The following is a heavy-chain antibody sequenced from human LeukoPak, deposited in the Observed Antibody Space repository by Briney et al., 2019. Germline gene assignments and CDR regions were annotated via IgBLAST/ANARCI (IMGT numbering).Heavy chain of an antibody. D-gene: IGHD3-9*01. CDR3: ARTSIFLDY. CDR2: IKEDGSEK. CDR1: GLNFSSRW. V-gene: IGHV3-7*03. Sequence: GGSLRLSCAASGLNFSSRWMNWVRQAPGQGLEWVASIKEDGSEKHYVDSVKGRFTISRDNGKNSLYLQMNSLRAEDTAVYYCARTSIFLDYWGQGTLVTVSS. J-gene: IGHJ4*02.